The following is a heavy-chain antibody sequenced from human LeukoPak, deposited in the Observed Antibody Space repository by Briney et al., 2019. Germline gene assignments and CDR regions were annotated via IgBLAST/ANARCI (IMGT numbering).Heavy chain of an antibody. V-gene: IGHV4-59*01. Sequence: SETLSLTCTVVGDSMDVYYWTWLRQAPGKGLEWIGYIFSSGATNYNRSLKSRVTILIDTSKKIFSLTLKSVTAADTAIYYCARLYYPDRGQCYYYDSWGQGTLVTVSS. J-gene: IGHJ4*02. CDR1: GDSMDVYY. D-gene: IGHD3-16*01. CDR3: ARLYYPDRGQCYYYDS. CDR2: IFSSGAT.